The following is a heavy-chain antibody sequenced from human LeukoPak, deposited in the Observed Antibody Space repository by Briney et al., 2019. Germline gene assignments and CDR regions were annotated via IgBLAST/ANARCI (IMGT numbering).Heavy chain of an antibody. J-gene: IGHJ4*02. Sequence: GGSLRLSCAASGFTFSSYWMHWVRQAPGKGLVWVSRIKSDGSSTSYADSVKGRFTISRDNAKNTLYLQMNSLRAEDTAVYYCARVGLGSSWYEFDYWGQGTLVTVSS. V-gene: IGHV3-74*01. CDR1: GFTFSSYW. CDR3: ARVGLGSSWYEFDY. D-gene: IGHD6-13*01. CDR2: IKSDGSST.